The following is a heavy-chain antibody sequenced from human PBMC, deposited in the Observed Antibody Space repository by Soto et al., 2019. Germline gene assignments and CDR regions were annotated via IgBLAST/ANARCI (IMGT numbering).Heavy chain of an antibody. CDR3: ARDLFTYYYDSSGYPNDDY. CDR2: ISSSGSTI. V-gene: IGHV3-48*03. CDR1: GFTFSSYE. D-gene: IGHD3-22*01. Sequence: PGGSLRLSCAASGFTFSSYEMNWVRQAPGKGLEWVSYISSSGSTIYYADSVRGRFTISRDNAKNSLYLQMNSLRAEDTAVYYCARDLFTYYYDSSGYPNDDYWGQGTLVTVSS. J-gene: IGHJ4*02.